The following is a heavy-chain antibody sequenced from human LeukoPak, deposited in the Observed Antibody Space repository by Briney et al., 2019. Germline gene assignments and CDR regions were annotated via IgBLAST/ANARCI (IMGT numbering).Heavy chain of an antibody. D-gene: IGHD5-24*01. V-gene: IGHV4-61*01. J-gene: IGHJ4*02. CDR2: IYYSGST. CDR1: GGSISSSSYY. Sequence: SETLSLTCTVSGGSISSSSYYWSWIRQPPGKGLEWIGYIYYSGSTNYNPSLQSRVTISVDTSKNQFSLKLSSVTAADTAVYYCARGVDGYNSKFDYWGQGTLVTVSS. CDR3: ARGVDGYNSKFDY.